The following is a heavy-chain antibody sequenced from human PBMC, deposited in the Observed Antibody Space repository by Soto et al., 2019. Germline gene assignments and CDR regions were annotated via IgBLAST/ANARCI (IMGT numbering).Heavy chain of an antibody. D-gene: IGHD3-3*01. Sequence: SETLSLTCAVYGGSFSGYYWSWIRQPPGKGLEWIGEINHSGSTNYNPSLKSRVTISVDTSKNQFSLKLSSVTAADTAVYYCAKWVYDFWSGSRTFDIWGQGTMVTVS. CDR3: AKWVYDFWSGSRTFDI. CDR1: GGSFSGYY. CDR2: INHSGST. V-gene: IGHV4-34*01. J-gene: IGHJ3*02.